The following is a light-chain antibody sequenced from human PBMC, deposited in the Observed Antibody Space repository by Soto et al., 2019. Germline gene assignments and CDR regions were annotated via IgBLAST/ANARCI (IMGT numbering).Light chain of an antibody. J-gene: IGLJ2*01. Sequence: QSVLTKPASVSGSPGQSITISCTGTSSDVGGYNYVSWYQQHPGKAPKLMMYEVSNRPSGGSNRFSGSKSGNTASLTISGLQAEDEADYYCSSYTSSSTLVVFGGGTKVAVL. V-gene: IGLV2-14*01. CDR3: SSYTSSSTLVV. CDR2: EVS. CDR1: SSDVGGYNY.